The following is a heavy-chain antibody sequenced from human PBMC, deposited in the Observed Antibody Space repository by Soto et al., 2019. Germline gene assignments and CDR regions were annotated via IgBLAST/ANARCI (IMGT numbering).Heavy chain of an antibody. CDR2: IDWDDDK. CDR1: GFSLSTSGIS. V-gene: IGHV2-70*01. Sequence: SGPTLVNPTQTLTLTCTFSGFSLSTSGISVSWIRQPPGKALEWLALIDWDDDKYYSTSLKTRLTISKDTSKNQVVRTMTNMDPVDTATYYCARNGMYRSGCDAFDIRVQGTMVTVSS. CDR3: ARNGMYRSGCDAFDI. D-gene: IGHD6-19*01. J-gene: IGHJ3*02.